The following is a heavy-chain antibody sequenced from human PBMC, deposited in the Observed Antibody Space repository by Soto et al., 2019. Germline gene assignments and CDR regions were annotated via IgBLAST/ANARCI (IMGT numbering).Heavy chain of an antibody. CDR2: IYTSGTT. D-gene: IGHD4-17*01. V-gene: IGHV4-4*07. J-gene: IGHJ4*02. CDR1: GGSINGYY. Sequence: SETLSLTCTVSGGSINGYYWTWIRQPAGKGLEWIGRIYTSGTTSYSPSLKSRVTMSLDTSKSHFSLRLTSVTAADTAVYYCARDTVGISSPGVYWGRGTLVTVSS. CDR3: ARDTVGISSPGVY.